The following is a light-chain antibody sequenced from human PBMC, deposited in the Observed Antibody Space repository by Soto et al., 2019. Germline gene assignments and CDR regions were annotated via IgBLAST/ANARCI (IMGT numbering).Light chain of an antibody. CDR2: KAS. Sequence: DIQMTQSPSTLSASVGDRVTITCRASQSINSWLAWYQQKPGKAPKLLIYKASTLKSGVPSRFSGSGSGTEFTLTISGLQPDDFATYYCQHYNSYSEAFGQGTKVDIK. V-gene: IGKV1-5*03. J-gene: IGKJ1*01. CDR1: QSINSW. CDR3: QHYNSYSEA.